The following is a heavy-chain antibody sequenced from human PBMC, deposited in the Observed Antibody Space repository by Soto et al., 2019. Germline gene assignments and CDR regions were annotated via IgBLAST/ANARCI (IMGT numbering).Heavy chain of an antibody. CDR1: GFTFSKYS. D-gene: IGHD2-2*01. CDR2: ISHDGTNQ. CDR3: ARGGVDQLPNGEFDH. Sequence: QVHLVESGGGVVQPGRSLRLSCAASGFTFSKYSMHWVRQAPGKGLEWVAVISHDGTNQRYADSVKGRFTTSRDNFKNTLALQMNSLRAEDTALYYCARGGVDQLPNGEFDHWGQGTLVTVSS. V-gene: IGHV3-30-3*01. J-gene: IGHJ4*02.